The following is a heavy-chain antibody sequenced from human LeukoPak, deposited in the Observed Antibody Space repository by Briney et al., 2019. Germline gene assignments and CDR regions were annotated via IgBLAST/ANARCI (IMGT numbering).Heavy chain of an antibody. CDR3: ARGDYYYDSSGYPQRYWYFDL. CDR1: GGSFSGYY. D-gene: IGHD3-22*01. J-gene: IGHJ2*01. Sequence: SETLSLTCAVYGGSFSGYYWSWIRQPPGKGLEWIGEINHSGSTNYNPSLKSRVTISVDTSKNQFSLKLSSVTAADTAVYYCARGDYYYDSSGYPQRYWYFDLWGRGTLVTVSS. CDR2: INHSGST. V-gene: IGHV4-34*01.